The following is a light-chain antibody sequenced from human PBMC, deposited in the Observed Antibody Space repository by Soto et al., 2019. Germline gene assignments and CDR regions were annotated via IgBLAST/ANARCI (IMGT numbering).Light chain of an antibody. J-gene: IGKJ5*01. V-gene: IGKV3-20*01. Sequence: QSLSAGERVTLSCRASQSVTTRLAWYQHKPGQAPTLLMSGASNRASGVPVRFSGSGSGTDFTLTITRLEPEDFALYYCQQYGGSPITFGLGTRLEIK. CDR1: QSVTTR. CDR3: QQYGGSPIT. CDR2: GAS.